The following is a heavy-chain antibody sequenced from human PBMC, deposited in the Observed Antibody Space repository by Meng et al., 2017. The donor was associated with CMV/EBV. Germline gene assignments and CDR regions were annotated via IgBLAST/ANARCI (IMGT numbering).Heavy chain of an antibody. CDR1: GDSVSSNSAA. D-gene: IGHD1-26*01. Sequence: SQTLSLTCAISGDSVSSNSAAWNWIRQSPSRGLEWLGRTYYRSKWYNDYAVSVKSRITINPDTSKSQFSLQLNSVTPEDTAVYYCARDHGVGATYYYYYGMDVWGQGTTVTVSS. J-gene: IGHJ6*02. CDR2: TYYRSKWYN. V-gene: IGHV6-1*01. CDR3: ARDHGVGATYYYYYGMDV.